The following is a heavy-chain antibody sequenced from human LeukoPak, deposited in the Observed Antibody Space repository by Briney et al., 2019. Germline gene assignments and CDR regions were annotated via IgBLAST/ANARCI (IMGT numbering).Heavy chain of an antibody. D-gene: IGHD3-9*01. CDR2: TRNKANSYTA. V-gene: IGHV3-72*01. CDR3: VIHFDQKYYFDY. J-gene: IGHJ4*02. Sequence: GGSLRLSCAASGFTFSDHYMDWVRQAPGKGLEWVGRTRNKANSYTAEYAASVKGRFTISRDDSKNSLYLQMNSLKTEDTAVYCCVIHFDQKYYFDYWGQGTLVTVSS. CDR1: GFTFSDHY.